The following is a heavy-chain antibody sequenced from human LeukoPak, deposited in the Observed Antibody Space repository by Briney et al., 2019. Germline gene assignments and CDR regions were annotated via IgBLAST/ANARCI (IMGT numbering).Heavy chain of an antibody. Sequence: GGSLRLSCAASGFTFSSYEMNWVRQAPGKGLEWVSYISSSGSTIYYADSVKGRFTISRDNAKNSLYLQMNSLRAEDTAVYYCARSPTYYYDSSLPLRLFHYFDYWGQGTLVTVSS. CDR2: ISSSGSTI. J-gene: IGHJ4*02. V-gene: IGHV3-48*03. D-gene: IGHD3-22*01. CDR1: GFTFSSYE. CDR3: ARSPTYYYDSSLPLRLFHYFDY.